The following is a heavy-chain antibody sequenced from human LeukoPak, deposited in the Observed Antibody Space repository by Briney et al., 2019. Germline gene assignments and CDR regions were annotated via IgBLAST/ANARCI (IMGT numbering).Heavy chain of an antibody. CDR3: ARGRAVAGPAPDFDY. CDR2: IYPGDSDT. J-gene: IGHJ4*02. D-gene: IGHD6-19*01. CDR1: GYSFTSYW. V-gene: IGHV5-51*01. Sequence: GESLKISCKGSGYSFTSYWIGWVRQVPGKGLEWMGIIYPGDSDTRYSPSFQGQVTISADKSISTAYLQWSSLKASDTAMYYCARGRAVAGPAPDFDYWGQGTLVTVSS.